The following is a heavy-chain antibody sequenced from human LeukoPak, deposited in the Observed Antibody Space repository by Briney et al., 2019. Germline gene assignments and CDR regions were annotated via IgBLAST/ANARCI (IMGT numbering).Heavy chain of an antibody. J-gene: IGHJ4*02. V-gene: IGHV3-23*01. Sequence: QPGGSLRLSCAASGFTFSSYYMHWVRQAPGKGLEWVSAIGGSGATTYYADSVRGRFTISRDNSKNTMYLQMSSLRAEDTAVYYCAKIRLEESATGYXGQGTLVTVSS. D-gene: IGHD2-15*01. CDR1: GFTFSSYY. CDR2: IGGSGATT. CDR3: AKIRLEESATGY.